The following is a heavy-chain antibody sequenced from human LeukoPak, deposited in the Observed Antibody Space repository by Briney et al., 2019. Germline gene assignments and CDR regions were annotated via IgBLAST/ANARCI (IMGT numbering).Heavy chain of an antibody. CDR2: IGVFNGNR. CDR3: GRDWDWHVQF. J-gene: IGHJ4*02. CDR1: GGTFSSYA. Sequence: ASVTVSCTASGGTFSSYAISWVRQAPGQGLEWIGWIGVFNGNRNYAKSVQGRITLTADTSTNTTYMELRSLTSDDTAVYFCGRDWDWHVQFWGQGTLITVSS. D-gene: IGHD1-26*01. V-gene: IGHV1-18*01.